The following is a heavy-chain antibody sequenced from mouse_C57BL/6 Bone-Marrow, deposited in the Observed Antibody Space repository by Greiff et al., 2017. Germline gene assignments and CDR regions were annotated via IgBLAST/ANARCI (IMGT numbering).Heavy chain of an antibody. J-gene: IGHJ2*01. D-gene: IGHD2-4*01. CDR1: GYTFTSYW. V-gene: IGHV1-55*01. Sequence: QVQLQQPGAELVKPGASVKMSCKASGYTFTSYWITWVKQRPGQGLEWIGDIYPGSGSTNYNEKFKSKATLTVATSSSTAYMQLSSLTSEDSAVYYCARDDYDGGYFDYWGQGTTLTVSS. CDR2: IYPGSGST. CDR3: ARDDYDGGYFDY.